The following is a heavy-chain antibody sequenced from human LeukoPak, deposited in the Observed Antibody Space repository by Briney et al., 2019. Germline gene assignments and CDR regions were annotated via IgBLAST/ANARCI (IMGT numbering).Heavy chain of an antibody. J-gene: IGHJ4*02. Sequence: PSETLSLTCAVSGYSISSGYYWSWIRQPPGKGLEWIATIHHSGMTYYNPSLKSRVTISVDTSKNQFSLKLSSVTAADTAVYYCERYTGTNWGYSFDYWGQGTLVTVSS. CDR2: IHHSGMT. CDR3: ERYTGTNWGYSFDY. V-gene: IGHV4-38-2*01. CDR1: GYSISSGYY. D-gene: IGHD7-27*01.